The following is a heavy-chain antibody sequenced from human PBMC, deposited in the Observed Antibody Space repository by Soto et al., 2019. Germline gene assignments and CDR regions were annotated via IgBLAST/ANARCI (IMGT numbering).Heavy chain of an antibody. J-gene: IGHJ4*02. CDR1: GVSLTSGNW. CDR3: ARLVYDTRLNYMYFDF. V-gene: IGHV4-4*01. CDR2: IFHDGTA. Sequence: ANLSLTCAVSGVSLTSGNWWTWVRQSPQRGLEYIGEIFHDGTANYYPSFERRVAMSVDTSRNQCSLKLTSVTAADTAVYFCARLVYDTRLNYMYFDFWGPGTLVTVSS. D-gene: IGHD3-10*01.